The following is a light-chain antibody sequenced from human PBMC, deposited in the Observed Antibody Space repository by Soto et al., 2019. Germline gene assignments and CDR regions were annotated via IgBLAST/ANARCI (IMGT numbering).Light chain of an antibody. CDR1: QSVSNSY. CDR3: QQYSSLPHT. Sequence: ESVLTQSPGTLSLSPGERATLSCRASQSVSNSYFAWYQRKPGQAPRLLIYGISSRATGIPDRFSGSGSGTDFTLTISRLEPEDFVVYYCQQYSSLPHTFGQETKLEVK. V-gene: IGKV3-20*01. J-gene: IGKJ2*01. CDR2: GIS.